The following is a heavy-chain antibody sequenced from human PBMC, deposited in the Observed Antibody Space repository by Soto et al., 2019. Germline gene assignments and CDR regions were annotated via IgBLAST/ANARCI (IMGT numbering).Heavy chain of an antibody. D-gene: IGHD2-21*01. J-gene: IGHJ4*02. Sequence: EVHLLESGGGLVQPGGSLRLSCAASGFTFDSHEMSWVRRAPGTGLEWVSTISARGGSTYYADNVKGRFTVSRDNSKNTVYLPMSRLRAEDTALSYCAKYCVTSICNTRYFDSWGQGTLVTVSS. CDR2: ISARGGST. CDR3: AKYCVTSICNTRYFDS. V-gene: IGHV3-23*01. CDR1: GFTFDSHE.